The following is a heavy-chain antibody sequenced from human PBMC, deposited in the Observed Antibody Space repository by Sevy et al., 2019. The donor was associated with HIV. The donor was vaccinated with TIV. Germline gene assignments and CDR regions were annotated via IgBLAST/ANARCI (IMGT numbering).Heavy chain of an antibody. J-gene: IGHJ6*02. CDR3: VRFREMGGYYYYGMDV. CDR2: ISSNGGST. V-gene: IGHV3-64D*06. D-gene: IGHD3-10*01. CDR1: GFTFSSYA. Sequence: GGSLRLTCSASGFTFSSYAMHWVRQAPGKGLEYVSAISSNGGSTYYADSVKGRFTISRDNSKNTLYLQMSSLRAEDTAVYYCVRFREMGGYYYYGMDVWGQGTTVTVSS.